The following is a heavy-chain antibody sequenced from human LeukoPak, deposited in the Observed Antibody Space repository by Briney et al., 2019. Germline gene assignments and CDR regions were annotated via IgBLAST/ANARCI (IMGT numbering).Heavy chain of an antibody. CDR2: IYSGGTI. V-gene: IGHV3-53*01. J-gene: IGHJ6*03. CDR1: GFSIRTYY. CDR3: AKNPWLVLRYYYYYMDV. D-gene: IGHD6-19*01. Sequence: GGSLRLSCEASGFSIRTYYMSWVRQVPGKGLEWVSVIYSGGTIRYADSVKGRFTFSRDNFKDTLNLQMNSLRAEDTAVYYCAKNPWLVLRYYYYYMDVWGKGTTVTVSS.